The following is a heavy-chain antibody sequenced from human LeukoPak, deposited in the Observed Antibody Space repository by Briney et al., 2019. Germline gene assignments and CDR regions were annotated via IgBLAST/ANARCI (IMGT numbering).Heavy chain of an antibody. D-gene: IGHD1-1*01. Sequence: PGGSLRLSCAASGFTFSSYGMHWVRQAPRKGLEGVAFIRYDGSNKYYADSVKGRFTISRDNSKNTLYLQMNSLRAEDTAVYYCAKLIQLERSVDAFDIWGQGTMVTVSS. V-gene: IGHV3-30*02. CDR1: GFTFSSYG. CDR3: AKLIQLERSVDAFDI. CDR2: IRYDGSNK. J-gene: IGHJ3*02.